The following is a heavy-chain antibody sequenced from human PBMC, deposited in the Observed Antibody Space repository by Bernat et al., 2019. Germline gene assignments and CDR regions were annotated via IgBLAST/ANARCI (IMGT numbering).Heavy chain of an antibody. CDR1: GYSFTTYS. CDR2: IYPGDSDT. Sequence: EVQLVQSGAEVKKPGESLKISCKGSGYSFTTYSIGWVRQMPGKGLEWMGIIYPGDSDTRYSPSFQGQVTISADRSISTAYLQWSSLKASDTAMYYCARQPDYGGNPGAFDIWGQGTMVTVSS. D-gene: IGHD4-23*01. V-gene: IGHV5-51*01. J-gene: IGHJ3*02. CDR3: ARQPDYGGNPGAFDI.